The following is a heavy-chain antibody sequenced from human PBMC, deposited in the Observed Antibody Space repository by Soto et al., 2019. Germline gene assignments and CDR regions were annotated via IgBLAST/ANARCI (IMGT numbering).Heavy chain of an antibody. CDR1: GYTFTSYD. J-gene: IGHJ5*02. Sequence: GASVKVSCKASGYTFTSYDINWVRQATGQGLEWMGWMNPNSGNTGYAQKFQGRVTMTRNTSISTAYMELSSLRSEDTAVYYCARGGEVSLVYNWFDPWGQGTLVTVSS. V-gene: IGHV1-8*01. CDR3: ARGGEVSLVYNWFDP. CDR2: MNPNSGNT. D-gene: IGHD3-10*01.